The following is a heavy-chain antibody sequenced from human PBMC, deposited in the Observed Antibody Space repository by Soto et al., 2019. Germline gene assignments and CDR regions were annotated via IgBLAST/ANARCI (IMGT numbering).Heavy chain of an antibody. CDR2: ISYDGSNK. J-gene: IGHJ4*02. CDR3: ARDSYFDY. V-gene: IGHV3-30-3*01. CDR1: GFTFSSYA. Sequence: GGSLRLSCAASGFTFSSYAMHWVRQAPGKGLEWVAVISYDGSNKYYADSVKGRFTISRDNSKNTLYLQMNSLRAEDTAVYYCARDSYFDYWGQGTLVTVSS.